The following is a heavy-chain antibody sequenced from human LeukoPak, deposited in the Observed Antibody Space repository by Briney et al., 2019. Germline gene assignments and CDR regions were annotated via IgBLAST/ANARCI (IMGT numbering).Heavy chain of an antibody. CDR3: AREYSGYFFDY. Sequence: GGSLRLSCAASGFTFSDYYMSWIRQAPGKGLEWVSYISSSSGYTNYADSVKGRFTISRDNAKNSLYLQMNSLRAEDTAVYYCAREYSGYFFDYWGQGTLVTVSS. CDR1: GFTFSDYY. D-gene: IGHD5-12*01. J-gene: IGHJ4*02. V-gene: IGHV3-11*06. CDR2: ISSSSGYT.